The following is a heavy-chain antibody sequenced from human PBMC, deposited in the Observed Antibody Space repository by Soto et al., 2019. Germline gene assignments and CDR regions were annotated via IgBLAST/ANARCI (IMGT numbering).Heavy chain of an antibody. CDR1: GGTFSSYA. D-gene: IGHD1-7*01. Sequence: SVKVSCKASGGTFSSYASSWVRQAPGQGLEWMGGIIPIFGTANYAQKFQGRVTITADKSTSTAYMELSSLRSEDTAVYYCARDPGIRYNWNYARCSWFDPWGQGTLVTDSS. CDR2: IIPIFGTA. CDR3: ARDPGIRYNWNYARCSWFDP. J-gene: IGHJ5*02. V-gene: IGHV1-69*06.